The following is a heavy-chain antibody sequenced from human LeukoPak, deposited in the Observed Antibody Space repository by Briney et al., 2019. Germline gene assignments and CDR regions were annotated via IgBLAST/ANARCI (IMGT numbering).Heavy chain of an antibody. CDR2: IIPIFGTA. V-gene: IGHV1-69*13. D-gene: IGHD3-22*01. CDR1: GGTFSSYA. J-gene: IGHJ4*02. CDR3: ASPLNPAGNHYYHSTLPFDY. Sequence: SVKISCKASGGTFSSYAISWVRQAPGQGLEWMGGIIPIFGTANYAQKFQGRVTITADESTSTAYMELSSLRSEDTAVYYCASPLNPAGNHYYHSTLPFDYWGQGTLVTVSS.